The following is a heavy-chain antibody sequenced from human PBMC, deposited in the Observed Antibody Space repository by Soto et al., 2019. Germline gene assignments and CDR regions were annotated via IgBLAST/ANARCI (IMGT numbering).Heavy chain of an antibody. V-gene: IGHV4-39*07. CDR1: GDSISSSTYF. CDR3: ARSIDP. Sequence: SETLSLTCTVSGDSISSSTYFWGWVRQPPGKGLEWIGSIYYSGSTYYNPSLKSRVTISVDTSKNQFSLKLSSVTAADTAVYYCARSIDPWGQGTLVTVS. J-gene: IGHJ5*02. CDR2: IYYSGST.